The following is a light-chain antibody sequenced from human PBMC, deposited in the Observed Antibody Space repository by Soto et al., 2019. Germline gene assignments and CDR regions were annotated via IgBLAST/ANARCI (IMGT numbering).Light chain of an antibody. J-gene: IGKJ1*01. Sequence: DIVLTQSPGTLCLSPGERASLSCRASQSVSSNLAWYQQKPGQAPRLLIYGASTRATGIPARFSGSGSGTEFTLTISSLQSEDFAVYYCQQYNNWPPWTFGQGTKVDIK. CDR1: QSVSSN. CDR3: QQYNNWPPWT. V-gene: IGKV3-15*01. CDR2: GAS.